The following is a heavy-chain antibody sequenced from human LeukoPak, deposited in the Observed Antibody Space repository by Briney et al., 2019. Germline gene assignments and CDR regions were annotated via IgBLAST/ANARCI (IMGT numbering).Heavy chain of an antibody. Sequence: GGSLRLSCAASGFTFSSYWMSWVRQAPGKGLEWVANIKQDGSEKYYVDSVKGRFTISRDNAKNSLYLQMNSLRAEDTAVYYCARDRPYGDYVIDYWGQGTLVTVSS. CDR3: ARDRPYGDYVIDY. CDR1: GFTFSSYW. J-gene: IGHJ4*02. CDR2: IKQDGSEK. V-gene: IGHV3-7*01. D-gene: IGHD4-17*01.